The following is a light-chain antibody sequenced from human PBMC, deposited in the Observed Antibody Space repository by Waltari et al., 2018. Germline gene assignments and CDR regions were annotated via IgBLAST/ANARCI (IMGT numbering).Light chain of an antibody. Sequence: DIVMTQSPESLAVSLGERATINCKSSQSLLYRPNNQNYLTWYQRKPGQPPKLLISWAPTRESGVPDLFSGSGSGTAFTLTISSLQAEDVAVYYCEQSYTTPLTFGGGTRVEIK. V-gene: IGKV4-1*01. CDR3: EQSYTTPLT. CDR1: QSLLYRPNNQNY. CDR2: WAP. J-gene: IGKJ4*01.